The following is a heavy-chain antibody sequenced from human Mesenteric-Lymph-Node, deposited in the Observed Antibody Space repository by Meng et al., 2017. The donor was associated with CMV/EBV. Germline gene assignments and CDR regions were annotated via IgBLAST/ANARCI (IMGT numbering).Heavy chain of an antibody. CDR3: AEGRGDCRGTSCVYRYWYFDL. CDR1: GGSISSSSYY. D-gene: IGHD2-2*01. V-gene: IGHV4-39*07. Sequence: GSLRLSCIVSGGSISSSSYYWGWIRQPPRKGLEWLGSVNYSGSTYFNPSLKWRVTISLDTSKNHFSLRLTSVTAAATAVYYCAEGRGDCRGTSCVYRYWYFDLWGRGTLVTVSS. J-gene: IGHJ2*01. CDR2: VNYSGST.